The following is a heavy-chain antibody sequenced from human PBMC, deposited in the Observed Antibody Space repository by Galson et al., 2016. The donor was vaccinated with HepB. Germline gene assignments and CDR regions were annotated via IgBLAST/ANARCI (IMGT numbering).Heavy chain of an antibody. CDR2: IDWDDDK. D-gene: IGHD6-19*01. J-gene: IGHJ6*02. V-gene: IGHV2-70*01. CDR3: VRIRHNSGWSRPRTNDYYSYAMDV. CDR1: GFSLNTNGMC. Sequence: PALVKPTQTLTLTCTFSGFSLNTNGMCVSWIRQPPGKALEWLALIDWDDDKYYSTSLKARLTVSRDNSKNQVVFTMTDMDPVDTATYYCVRIRHNSGWSRPRTNDYYSYAMDVWGQGATVAVSS.